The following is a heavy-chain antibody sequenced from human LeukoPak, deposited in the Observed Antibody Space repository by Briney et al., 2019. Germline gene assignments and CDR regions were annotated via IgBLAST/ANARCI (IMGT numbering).Heavy chain of an antibody. Sequence: AASVKVSCKASGYTFTSYDINWVRQATGQGLEWMGWMNPNSGNTGYAQKFQGRVTMTRNTSISTAYMELSSLRSEDTAVYYCARVGIAARTDLDYWGQGTLVTVSS. CDR1: GYTFTSYD. V-gene: IGHV1-8*01. CDR3: ARVGIAARTDLDY. J-gene: IGHJ4*02. CDR2: MNPNSGNT. D-gene: IGHD6-6*01.